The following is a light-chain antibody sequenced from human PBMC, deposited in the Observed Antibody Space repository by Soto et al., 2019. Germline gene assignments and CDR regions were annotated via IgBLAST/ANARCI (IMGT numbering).Light chain of an antibody. CDR3: QQSSSTPLT. CDR2: GAS. Sequence: DIQMTQSPSSLSASVGDRVTITCRASETISHYLNWYQQKPGKAPKLLIYGASKLESGVPSRFSGSGSGTDFTLTITSLQTEDFATYYCQQSSSTPLTFGGGTKVDIK. CDR1: ETISHY. J-gene: IGKJ4*01. V-gene: IGKV1-39*01.